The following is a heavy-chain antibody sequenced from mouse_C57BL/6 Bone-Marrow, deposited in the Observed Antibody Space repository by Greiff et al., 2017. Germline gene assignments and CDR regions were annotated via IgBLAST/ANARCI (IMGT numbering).Heavy chain of an antibody. J-gene: IGHJ4*01. V-gene: IGHV10-1*01. D-gene: IGHD1-1*01. CDR2: IRSKSNNYAT. CDR3: VIYGSSSYYAMDY. Sequence: EADGGLVQPKGSLKLSCAASGFSFNTYAMNWVRQAPGKGLEWVARIRSKSNNYATYYADSVKDRFTISRDDSESMLYLQMNNLKTEDTAMYYCVIYGSSSYYAMDYWGQGTSVTVSS. CDR1: GFSFNTYA.